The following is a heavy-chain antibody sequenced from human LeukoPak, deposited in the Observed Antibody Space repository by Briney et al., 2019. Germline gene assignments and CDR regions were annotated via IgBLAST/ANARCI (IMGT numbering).Heavy chain of an antibody. D-gene: IGHD2-2*01. J-gene: IGHJ4*02. CDR1: GYIFTDYY. CDR3: ARHRYCTSTSCIFYFDS. CDR2: LNPMIGVT. V-gene: IGHV1-2*02. Sequence: GASVKVSCKASGYIFTDYYIHWVRQAPGQGLEWMGWLNPMIGVTKYAEKFQGRVTMTRETSITTAYMEVTRLRSDDTAVYYCARHRYCTSTSCIFYFDSWGQGRLVTVSS.